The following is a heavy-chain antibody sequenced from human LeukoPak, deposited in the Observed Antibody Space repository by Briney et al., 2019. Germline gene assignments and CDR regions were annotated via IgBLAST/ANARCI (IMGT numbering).Heavy chain of an antibody. CDR1: GFTFSSYG. J-gene: IGHJ4*02. D-gene: IGHD3-10*01. Sequence: PGGSLRLSCAASGFTFSSYGMHWVRQAPGKGLEWVAVISYDGSNKYYADSVKGRFTISRDNSKNTLYLQMNSLGAEDTAVYYCAKDFYGSGSYRGPDYWGQGTLITVSS. V-gene: IGHV3-30*18. CDR3: AKDFYGSGSYRGPDY. CDR2: ISYDGSNK.